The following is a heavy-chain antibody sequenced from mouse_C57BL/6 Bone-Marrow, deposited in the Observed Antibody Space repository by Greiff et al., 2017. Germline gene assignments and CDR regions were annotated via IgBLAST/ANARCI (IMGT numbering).Heavy chain of an antibody. CDR2: ISDGGSYT. D-gene: IGHD3-1*01. J-gene: IGHJ2*01. Sequence: EVQGVESGGGLVKPGGSLKLSCAASGFTFSSYALSWVRQTPEKRLEWVATISDGGSYTYYPDNVKGRFTISRDNAKNNLYLQMSHLKSEDTAMYYCARGSGRFSYYFDYWGQGTTLTVSS. CDR1: GFTFSSYA. CDR3: ARGSGRFSYYFDY. V-gene: IGHV5-4*01.